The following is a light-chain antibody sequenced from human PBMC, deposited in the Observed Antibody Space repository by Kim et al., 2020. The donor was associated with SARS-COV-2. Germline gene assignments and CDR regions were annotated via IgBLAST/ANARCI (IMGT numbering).Light chain of an antibody. CDR3: QQYSDWPPLT. CDR1: QSVSSK. CDR2: DAS. V-gene: IGKV3-15*01. J-gene: IGKJ4*01. Sequence: EIVMTQSPARLSVSPGERATLSCRASQSVSSKLAWYQHKPGQAPRLLVYDASTRATGIPARFSGSGSGTDFTLTISSLQSEDFAVYYCQQYSDWPPLTFGGGTKVDIK.